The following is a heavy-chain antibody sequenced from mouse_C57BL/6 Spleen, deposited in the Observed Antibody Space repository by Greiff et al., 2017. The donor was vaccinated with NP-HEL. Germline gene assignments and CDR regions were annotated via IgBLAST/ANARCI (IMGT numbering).Heavy chain of an antibody. CDR2: IDPSDSYT. Sequence: QVHVKQPGAELVKPGASVKLSCKASGYTFTSYWMQWVKQRPGQGLEWIGEIDPSDSYTNYNQKFKGKATLTVDTSSSTAYMQLSSLTSEDSAVYCCARWYYGSSYWFAYWGQGTLVTVSA. CDR1: GYTFTSYW. V-gene: IGHV1-50*01. CDR3: ARWYYGSSYWFAY. J-gene: IGHJ3*01. D-gene: IGHD1-1*01.